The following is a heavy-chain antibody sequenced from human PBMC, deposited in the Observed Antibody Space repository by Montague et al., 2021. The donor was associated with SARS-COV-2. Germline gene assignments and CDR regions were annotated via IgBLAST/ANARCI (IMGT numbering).Heavy chain of an antibody. V-gene: IGHV4-39*01. CDR1: GGSISSSSYY. D-gene: IGHD3-3*01. CDR3: ARHPHQQISFSGVVWEGNWFDP. J-gene: IGHJ5*02. Sequence: SETLSLTCTVSGGSISSSSYYWGWIRQPPGKGLEWIGSIYYSGSTYYNPSLKSRATISVDTSKNQFSLKLSSVTAADTAVYYCARHPHQQISFSGVVWEGNWFDPWGQGTLVTVSS. CDR2: IYYSGST.